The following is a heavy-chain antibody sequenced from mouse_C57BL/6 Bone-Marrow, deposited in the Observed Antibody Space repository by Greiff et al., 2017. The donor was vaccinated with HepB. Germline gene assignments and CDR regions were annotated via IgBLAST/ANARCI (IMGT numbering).Heavy chain of an antibody. V-gene: IGHV1-61*01. CDR1: GYTFTSYW. D-gene: IGHD1-1*01. CDR2: IYPSDSET. J-gene: IGHJ1*03. Sequence: VQLQQPGAELVRPGSSVKLSCKASGYTFTSYWMDWVKQRPGQGLEWIGNIYPSDSETHYNQKFKDKATLTVDKSSSTAYMQLSSLTSEDSAVYYCARPITTERYFDVWGTGTTVTVSS. CDR3: ARPITTERYFDV.